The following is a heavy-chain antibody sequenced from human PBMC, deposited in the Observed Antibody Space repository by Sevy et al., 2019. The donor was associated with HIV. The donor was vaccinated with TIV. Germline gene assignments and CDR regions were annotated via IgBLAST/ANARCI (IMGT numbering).Heavy chain of an antibody. CDR2: NGSAGDT. Sequence: GGSLRLSCAASGFTFSSYDMHWVRQATGKGLEWVSSNGSAGDTYYPGSVKGRFTISRENAKNSLYLQVKSLRAGDTAVYYCARGGYGSRSFYPYYYYGMDVWGQGTTVTVSS. V-gene: IGHV3-13*01. CDR3: ARGGYGSRSFYPYYYYGMDV. J-gene: IGHJ6*02. D-gene: IGHD3-10*01. CDR1: GFTFSSYD.